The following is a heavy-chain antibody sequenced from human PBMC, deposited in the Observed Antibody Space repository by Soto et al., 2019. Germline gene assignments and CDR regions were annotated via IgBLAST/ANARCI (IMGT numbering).Heavy chain of an antibody. V-gene: IGHV1-8*01. Sequence: SVKVSCKASGNTFTSYDINWVRQATGHGLEWMGWINPNSGNIGYAQKFQGRVTMTRDTAIRTAYMEVSRLRSDDTAVYYCARGDSTDCSNGVCSFFYNHDMDVWGQGTTVTVSS. J-gene: IGHJ6*02. CDR2: INPNSGNI. CDR1: GNTFTSYD. D-gene: IGHD2-8*01. CDR3: ARGDSTDCSNGVCSFFYNHDMDV.